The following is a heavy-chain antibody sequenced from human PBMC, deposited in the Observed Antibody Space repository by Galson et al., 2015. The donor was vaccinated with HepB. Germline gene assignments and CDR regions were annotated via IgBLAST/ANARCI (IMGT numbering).Heavy chain of an antibody. V-gene: IGHV1-46*01. CDR1: GYTFTSYY. Sequence: SVKVSCKASGYTFTSYYMHWVRQAPGQGLEWMGIINPSGGSTSYAQKFQGRVTMTRDTSTSTVYMELSSLRSEDTAVYYCARSSGSYGDAFDIWGQGTMVTVSS. CDR3: ARSSGSYGDAFDI. J-gene: IGHJ3*02. CDR2: INPSGGST. D-gene: IGHD1-26*01.